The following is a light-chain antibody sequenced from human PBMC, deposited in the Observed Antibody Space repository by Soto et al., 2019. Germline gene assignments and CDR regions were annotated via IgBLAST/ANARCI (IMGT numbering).Light chain of an antibody. CDR2: GAS. CDR1: QSVSSN. CDR3: QQRNNLPRT. J-gene: IGKJ4*02. Sequence: EIVMTHYPANLSVSPAARSTPSCRASQSVSSNLAWYQQKPGQAPRLLIYGASTRATGIPARFSGSGSGTDFTLTISSLEPEDFAVYYCQQRNNLPRTFGGGTKVDIK. V-gene: IGKV3-15*01.